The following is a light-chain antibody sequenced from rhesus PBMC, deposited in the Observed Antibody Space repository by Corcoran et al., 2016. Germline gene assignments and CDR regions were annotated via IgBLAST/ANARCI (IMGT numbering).Light chain of an antibody. CDR2: KAS. J-gene: IGKJ4*01. Sequence: DIQMTQSPSSLAASVGDRVTITCRASENVNKYLNWYQQKPGKAPKLLIYKASTLQSGVPSRFRGSGSGTDYTFTSSSLQPEDVASYYCQHGYGTPLTFGGGTKVELK. CDR1: ENVNKY. CDR3: QHGYGTPLT. V-gene: IGKV1-74*01.